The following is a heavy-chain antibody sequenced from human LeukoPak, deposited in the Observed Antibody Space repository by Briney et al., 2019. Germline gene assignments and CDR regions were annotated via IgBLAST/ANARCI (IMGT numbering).Heavy chain of an antibody. Sequence: PSETLSLTCTVSGGSISSYYWSWFRQTPGKGPEWIGSIYYSGSAKYNPSLKSRVTISVDRSKNQFSLKLNSVTAADTAVYYCARYLGVQLWPHWYFDLWGRGSLVTVSS. D-gene: IGHD5-18*01. CDR3: ARYLGVQLWPHWYFDL. J-gene: IGHJ2*01. V-gene: IGHV4-59*01. CDR2: IYYSGSA. CDR1: GGSISSYY.